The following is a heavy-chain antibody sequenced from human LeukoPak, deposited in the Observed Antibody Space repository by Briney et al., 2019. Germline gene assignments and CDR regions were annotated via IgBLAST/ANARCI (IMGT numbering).Heavy chain of an antibody. CDR3: AKWGDYDVLTGYYVSDY. Sequence: GGSLRLSCAASGFTFSNYAMSWVRQAPGKGLEWVSSITGSGGNTYYADSVKGRFTISRDNSKNTVFLQMNSLRAEDTAVYYCAKWGDYDVLTGYYVSDYWGQGTLVTVSS. V-gene: IGHV3-23*01. J-gene: IGHJ4*02. CDR2: ITGSGGNT. CDR1: GFTFSNYA. D-gene: IGHD3-9*01.